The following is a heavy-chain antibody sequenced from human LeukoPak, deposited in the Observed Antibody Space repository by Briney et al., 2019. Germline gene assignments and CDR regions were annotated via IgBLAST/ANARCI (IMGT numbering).Heavy chain of an antibody. CDR3: AKDIQLST. CDR1: GFTFRDAA. D-gene: IGHD5-24*01. Sequence: GGSLRLSCAVSGFTFRDAAMTWVRQAPGKGLEWVSLISSSGNNAYYADSVKGRFTISRDNSKDTLSLQMNSLRVEDTAIYYCAKDIQLSTWGLGTMVTVSS. CDR2: ISSSGNNA. V-gene: IGHV3-23*01. J-gene: IGHJ3*01.